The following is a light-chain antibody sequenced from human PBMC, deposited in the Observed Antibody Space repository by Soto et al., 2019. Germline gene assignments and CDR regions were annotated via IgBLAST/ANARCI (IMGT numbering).Light chain of an antibody. CDR3: QQYGNSPWT. J-gene: IGKJ1*01. CDR1: QSSSSY. V-gene: IGKV3-20*01. Sequence: EIVLTQSPGTLSLSPGERVTLSCRASQSSSSYLAWYQQKPGQAPRLLIYDASSRATSIPDRFSGSGSGTDFTLTISRLEPEDFAVYFCQQYGNSPWTFGQGTKVEIK. CDR2: DAS.